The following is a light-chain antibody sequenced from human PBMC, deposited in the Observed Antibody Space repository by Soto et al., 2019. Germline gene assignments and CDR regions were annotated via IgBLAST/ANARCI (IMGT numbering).Light chain of an antibody. V-gene: IGLV1-40*01. Sequence: QSVLTQPPSVSGAPGQRVTISCTGSSSNIGAGYDVHWYQQLPGTAPKLLIYGNSNRPSGVPDRFSGSKSGTSASLAITGLQAEDEADYSCQSYASSLSDVFGTGTKLTVL. J-gene: IGLJ1*01. CDR2: GNS. CDR3: QSYASSLSDV. CDR1: SSNIGAGYD.